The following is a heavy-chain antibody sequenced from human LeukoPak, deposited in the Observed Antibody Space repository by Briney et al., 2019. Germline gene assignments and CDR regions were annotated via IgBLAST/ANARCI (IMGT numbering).Heavy chain of an antibody. J-gene: IGHJ4*02. Sequence: ASVKVSCKASGYTFTGYYMHWVRQAPGQGLEWMGWISPNSGGTNYAQKFQGRVTMTRDTSISTAYMELNSLRSDDTAVYYCARDENYYDSSGYYCHYWGQGTLVTVSS. CDR2: ISPNSGGT. D-gene: IGHD3-22*01. V-gene: IGHV1-2*02. CDR3: ARDENYYDSSGYYCHY. CDR1: GYTFTGYY.